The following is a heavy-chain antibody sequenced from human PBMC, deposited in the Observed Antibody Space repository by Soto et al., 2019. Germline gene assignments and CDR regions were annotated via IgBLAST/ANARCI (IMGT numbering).Heavy chain of an antibody. CDR1: GGSISSYF. CDR2: IYYSGST. Sequence: SETLSLTCTVSGGSISSYFWSWIRQPPGKGLEWIGYIYYSGSTNYNPSLKSRVTISVDTSKNQFSLKLTSVTAADTAVYYCARGTYNWFDPWGQGTLVPVAS. V-gene: IGHV4-59*01. CDR3: ARGTYNWFDP. J-gene: IGHJ5*02.